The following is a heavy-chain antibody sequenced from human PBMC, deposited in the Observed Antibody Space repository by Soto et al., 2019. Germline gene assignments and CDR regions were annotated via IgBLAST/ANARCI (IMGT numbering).Heavy chain of an antibody. CDR1: GLTFSNFR. J-gene: IGHJ4*02. CDR2: ISNDGRST. Sequence: EVQLVESGGGLVQPGGSLRLSCAASGLTFSNFRMHWVRQAPGKGLVWVALISNDGRSTNHADSVKGRFTISRDNAKSPLYLQLNSLRAEDTAVYYCARDTAGLSYWGQGTLVTVSS. V-gene: IGHV3-74*01. D-gene: IGHD2-21*02. CDR3: ARDTAGLSY.